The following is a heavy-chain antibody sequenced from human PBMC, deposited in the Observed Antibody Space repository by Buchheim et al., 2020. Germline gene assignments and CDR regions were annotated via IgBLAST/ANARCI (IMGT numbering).Heavy chain of an antibody. CDR3: ARTGYRYGLVY. V-gene: IGHV1-24*01. CDR1: GYTLTELS. J-gene: IGHJ4*02. D-gene: IGHD5-18*01. CDR2: FDPEDGET. Sequence: QVQLVQSGAEVKKPGASVKVSCKVSGYTLTELSMHWVRQAPGKGLEWMGGFDPEDGETIYAQKFQGRVTMTGDTSTSTVYMELSSLRSEDTAVYYCARTGYRYGLVYWGQGTL.